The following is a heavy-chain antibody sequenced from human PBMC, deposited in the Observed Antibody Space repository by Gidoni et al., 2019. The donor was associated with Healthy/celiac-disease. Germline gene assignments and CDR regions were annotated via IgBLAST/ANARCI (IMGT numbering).Heavy chain of an antibody. CDR2: TYYRSKWYN. J-gene: IGHJ2*01. Sequence: QVQLQQSGPGLVKPSQTLSLTCAISGDSVSSTRAAWNWIRQSPSRGLEWLGRTYYRSKWYNDYAVSVKSRITINPDTSKNQFSLQLNSVTPEDTAVYYCARMPNYYDSSGYRWYFDLWGRGTLVTSPQ. CDR3: ARMPNYYDSSGYRWYFDL. D-gene: IGHD3-22*01. V-gene: IGHV6-1*01. CDR1: GDSVSSTRAA.